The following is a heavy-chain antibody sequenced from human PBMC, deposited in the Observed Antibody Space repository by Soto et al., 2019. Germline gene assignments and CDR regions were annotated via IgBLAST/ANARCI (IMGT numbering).Heavy chain of an antibody. D-gene: IGHD5-18*01. CDR2: ISFDGSNK. J-gene: IGHJ4*02. CDR1: GFTFSNYA. V-gene: IGHV3-30*14. Sequence: GGSLRLSCAPSGFTFSNYAMHWVRQVPGKGLEWVAAISFDGSNKYTADSLEGRFTISRDNSRDTLFLQMNSLRVEDTAVYYCARAVPWIHLWFKAMDYWGQGTLVTVSS. CDR3: ARAVPWIHLWFKAMDY.